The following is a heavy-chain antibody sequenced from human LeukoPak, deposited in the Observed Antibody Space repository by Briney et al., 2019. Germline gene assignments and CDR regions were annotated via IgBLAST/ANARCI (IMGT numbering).Heavy chain of an antibody. V-gene: IGHV3-15*07. D-gene: IGHD3-10*01. CDR3: TTGIRGD. Sequence: GGSLRLSCSASGLTVTNAWMNWVRQAPGEGLDWVGRIASKTEGGATDYAAPVKGRFTISRDDSKNTLNLQMNSLKTEDTAVYYCTTGIRGDWGQGTLVTVSS. CDR1: GLTVTNAW. CDR2: IASKTEGGAT. J-gene: IGHJ4*02.